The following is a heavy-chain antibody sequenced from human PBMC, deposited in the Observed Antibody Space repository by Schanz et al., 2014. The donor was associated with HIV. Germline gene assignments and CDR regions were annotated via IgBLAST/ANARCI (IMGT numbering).Heavy chain of an antibody. CDR2: INPNSGGT. Sequence: QVQLVQSGAEVKKPGASVKVSCKASGYSFTGYYMHWVRQAPGQGLEWMGWINPNSGGTNYAQKFQGRVTMTRDTSISTAYMELSRLRSDDTAVYYCARGAAEMATMTPWRYWGQGTLLTVSS. D-gene: IGHD5-12*01. V-gene: IGHV1-2*02. CDR1: GYSFTGYY. CDR3: ARGAAEMATMTPWRY. J-gene: IGHJ4*02.